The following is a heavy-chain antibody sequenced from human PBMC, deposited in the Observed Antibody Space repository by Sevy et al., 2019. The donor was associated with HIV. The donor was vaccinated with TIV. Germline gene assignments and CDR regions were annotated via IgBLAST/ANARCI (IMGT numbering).Heavy chain of an antibody. CDR1: GGSLSSGAYS. J-gene: IGHJ4*02. CDR3: ARVSGNSEWGYYFDS. Sequence: SETLSLTCAVSGGSLSSGAYSWSWIRQPPGKGLEWIGCLYHGGSTYYNPSLKSRVTISVDRSKNQFSLKLSSVTPADTAVYYCARVSGNSEWGYYFDSSGQGTLVTVSS. D-gene: IGHD2-15*01. CDR2: LYHGGST. V-gene: IGHV4-30-2*01.